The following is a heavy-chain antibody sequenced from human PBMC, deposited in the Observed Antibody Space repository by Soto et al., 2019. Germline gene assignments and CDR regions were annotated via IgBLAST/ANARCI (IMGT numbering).Heavy chain of an antibody. D-gene: IGHD3-10*01. J-gene: IGHJ4*02. CDR2: IIPIFGIK. CDR1: GGTFNTYA. V-gene: IGHV1-69*01. Sequence: QMQLVQSGVEVKERGSSVKISCKTSGGTFNTYALTWVRQAPGQGLEWIGGIIPIFGIKNVVQRFQGRVTINADESLTTAYMEMTSLRSDDTAVYYCAKEAGDHWGQGTLVTVSS. CDR3: AKEAGDH.